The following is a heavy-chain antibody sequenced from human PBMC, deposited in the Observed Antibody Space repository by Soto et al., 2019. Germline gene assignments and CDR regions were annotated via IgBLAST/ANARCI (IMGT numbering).Heavy chain of an antibody. J-gene: IGHJ4*02. CDR3: ARGFPYSSGWYRDY. D-gene: IGHD6-19*01. CDR1: GYTFTSYD. Sequence: QVQLVQSGAEVKKPGASVKVSCKASGYTFTSYDINWVRQATGQGLEWMGWMNPNSGNTGDAQKFQGRVTMTRNTSISTAYMELSSRRSEDTAVYYCARGFPYSSGWYRDYWGQGTLVTVSS. CDR2: MNPNSGNT. V-gene: IGHV1-8*01.